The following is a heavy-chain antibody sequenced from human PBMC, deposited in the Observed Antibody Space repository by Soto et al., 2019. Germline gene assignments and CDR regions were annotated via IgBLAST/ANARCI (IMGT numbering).Heavy chain of an antibody. V-gene: IGHV3-23*01. CDR2: ISGSGGST. J-gene: IGHJ3*02. CDR1: GFNFSSYA. Sequence: GGSLRLSCAASGFNFSSYAMSWVRQAPGKGLEWVSAISGSGGSTYYADPVKGRFTIARDNSKNTLYLQMNSLRAEDTAVYSGAKLCDTTVESAFDIWGQGTMVTVSS. D-gene: IGHD4-17*01. CDR3: AKLCDTTVESAFDI.